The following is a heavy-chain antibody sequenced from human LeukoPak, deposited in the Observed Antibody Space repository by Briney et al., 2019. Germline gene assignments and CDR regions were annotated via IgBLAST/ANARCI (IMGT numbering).Heavy chain of an antibody. V-gene: IGHV3-23*01. CDR2: ISGSGGST. Sequence: GGSLRLSCAASGFTFSSYAMSWVRQPPGKGLEWVSAISGSGGSTYYADSVKGRFTISRDNSKNTLYLQMNSLRAEDTAVYYCAKDPRRRVIAYFDYWGQGTLVTVSS. J-gene: IGHJ4*02. CDR1: GFTFSSYA. D-gene: IGHD3-16*02. CDR3: AKDPRRRVIAYFDY.